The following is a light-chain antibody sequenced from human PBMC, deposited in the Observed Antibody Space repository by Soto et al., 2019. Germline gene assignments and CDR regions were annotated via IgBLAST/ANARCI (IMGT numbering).Light chain of an antibody. V-gene: IGKV1-39*01. J-gene: IGKJ1*01. CDR1: QTISTF. Sequence: DIQMTQSPSSLSASVGDRVTITCRASQTISTFLNWYQQKPGKAPKLLIYAASSLQSGVPSRFSGSGYGTDFTLTISSLQPEDFAPYYCQQSYSTPPGTFGQGTKVEIK. CDR2: AAS. CDR3: QQSYSTPPGT.